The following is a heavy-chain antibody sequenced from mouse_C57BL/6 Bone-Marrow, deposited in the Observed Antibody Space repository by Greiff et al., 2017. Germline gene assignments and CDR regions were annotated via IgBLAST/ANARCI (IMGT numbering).Heavy chain of an antibody. CDR2: IDPEDGET. D-gene: IGHD1-1*01. V-gene: IGHV14-2*01. CDR3: ARSPLITTVVPFFDY. Sequence: VQLKQSGAELVKPGASVKLSCTASGFNIKDYYMHWVKQRTEQGLEWIGRIDPEDGETKYAPKFQGKATITADTSSNTAYLQLSSLTSEDTAVYYCARSPLITTVVPFFDYWGQGTTLTVSS. J-gene: IGHJ2*01. CDR1: GFNIKDYY.